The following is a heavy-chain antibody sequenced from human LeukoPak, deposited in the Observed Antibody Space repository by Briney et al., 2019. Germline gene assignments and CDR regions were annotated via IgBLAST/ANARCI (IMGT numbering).Heavy chain of an antibody. D-gene: IGHD6-19*01. CDR1: GYTFTSYY. CDR3: ARGQSIAVGPLPFDY. J-gene: IGHJ4*02. Sequence: GASVKVSCKASGYTFTSYYMHWVRQAPGQGLEWMGWINPNSGGTNYAQKFQGRVTMTRDTSTSTAYMELSRLRSDDTAVYYCARGQSIAVGPLPFDYWGQGTLVTVSS. CDR2: INPNSGGT. V-gene: IGHV1-2*02.